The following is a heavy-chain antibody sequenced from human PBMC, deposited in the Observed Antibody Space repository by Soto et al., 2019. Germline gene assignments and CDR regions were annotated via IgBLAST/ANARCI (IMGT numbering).Heavy chain of an antibody. J-gene: IGHJ3*02. CDR3: ARDRVAGIWGDAFDI. CDR2: ISPYNANT. CDR1: GYNFNIYG. Sequence: ASVKVSCKASGYNFNIYGINWVRQAPGQGLELMGWISPYNANTNYAQKLQGRVTMTTDTSTTTAYMDLRSLTSDDTAVYYCARDRVAGIWGDAFDIWGQGTVVTVSS. V-gene: IGHV1-18*01. D-gene: IGHD3-16*01.